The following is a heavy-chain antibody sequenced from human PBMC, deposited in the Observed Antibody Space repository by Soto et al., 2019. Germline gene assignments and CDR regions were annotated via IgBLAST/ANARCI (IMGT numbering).Heavy chain of an antibody. CDR3: ARESGGATATLDYYYFFMDV. J-gene: IGHJ6*03. CDR1: GDRFTDYY. D-gene: IGHD5-12*01. V-gene: IGHV1-2*04. CDR2: INPNSGVT. Sequence: QVQLVQSGAEVKEPGASVTVSCRASGDRFTDYYMHWVRQAPGQGLEWMGWINPNSGVTKYAQKFQGWVTMTRDTSVRIVYVHLSRLRFDDTAIYYCARESGGATATLDYYYFFMDVWGTGTTVTVSS.